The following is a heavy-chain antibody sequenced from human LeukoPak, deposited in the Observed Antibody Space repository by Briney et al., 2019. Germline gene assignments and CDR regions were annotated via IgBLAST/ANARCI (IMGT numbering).Heavy chain of an antibody. J-gene: IGHJ4*02. V-gene: IGHV1-8*01. CDR2: MSPNSGNT. CDR3: ASNPPRTGDFNY. D-gene: IGHD7-27*01. Sequence: ASVKVSCKTSGYTFTNYDINRVRQATGQGLEWMGWMSPNSGNTGYAQKFQGRVTMTRDTSINTAYMELSSLRSEDTAVYFCASNPPRTGDFNYWGQGALVTVSS. CDR1: GYTFTNYD.